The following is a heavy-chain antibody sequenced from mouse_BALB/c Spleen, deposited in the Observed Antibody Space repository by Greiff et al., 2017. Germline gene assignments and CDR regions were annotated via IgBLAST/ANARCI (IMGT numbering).Heavy chain of an antibody. D-gene: IGHD2-1*01. J-gene: IGHJ4*01. Sequence: QVQLQQSGPDLVAPSQSLSITCTVSGFSLTSYGVHWVRQPPGKGLEWLVVIWSDGSTTYNSALKSRLSISKDNSKSQVFLKMNSLQTDDTAMYYCARHYYGNYYAMDYWGQGTSVTVSS. CDR1: GFSLTSYG. CDR2: IWSDGST. CDR3: ARHYYGNYYAMDY. V-gene: IGHV2-6-2*01.